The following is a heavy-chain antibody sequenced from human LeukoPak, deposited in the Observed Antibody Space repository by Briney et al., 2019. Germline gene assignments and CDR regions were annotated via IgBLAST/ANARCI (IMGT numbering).Heavy chain of an antibody. Sequence: GASVKVSCKASGYTFSNYGISWVRQAPGQGLEWMGWISAYNGYTNYAQNLQGRVTMTTDTSTSTAYMELRSLRSDDTAVYYCARDGHRRYHYDSSGREDAFDMWGQGTMVTVSS. J-gene: IGHJ3*02. CDR2: ISAYNGYT. CDR3: ARDGHRRYHYDSSGREDAFDM. D-gene: IGHD3-22*01. V-gene: IGHV1-18*01. CDR1: GYTFSNYG.